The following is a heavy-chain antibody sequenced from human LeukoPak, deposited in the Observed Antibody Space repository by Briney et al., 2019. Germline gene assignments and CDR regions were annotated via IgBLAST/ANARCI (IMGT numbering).Heavy chain of an antibody. D-gene: IGHD1-1*01. Sequence: GGSLRLSCAASGFTFSSYAMHWVRQAPGKGLEWVAVISYDGSNKYYADSVKGRFTISRDNSKYTLYLHMNSLGVEDMAVYYCAKTGGDNWNDDYSYYMDVWGKGTTVTVSS. V-gene: IGHV3-30*04. CDR1: GFTFSSYA. CDR2: ISYDGSNK. CDR3: AKTGGDNWNDDYSYYMDV. J-gene: IGHJ6*03.